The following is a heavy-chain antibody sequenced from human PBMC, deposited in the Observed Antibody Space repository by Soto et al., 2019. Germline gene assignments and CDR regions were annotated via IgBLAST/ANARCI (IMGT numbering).Heavy chain of an antibody. V-gene: IGHV1-18*01. CDR2: ISAYNGNT. CDR1: GYTFTSYG. J-gene: IGHJ4*02. CDR3: ARLDGDYETYYFDY. Sequence: ASVKVSCKASGYTFTSYGISWVRQAPGQGLEWMGWISAYNGNTNYAQKLQGRVTMTTDTSTSTAYMELRSLRSDDTAVYYCARLDGDYETYYFDYWGQGTLVTVSS. D-gene: IGHD4-17*01.